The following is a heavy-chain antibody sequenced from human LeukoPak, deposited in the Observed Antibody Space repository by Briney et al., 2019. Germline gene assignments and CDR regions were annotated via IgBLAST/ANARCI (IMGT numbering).Heavy chain of an antibody. J-gene: IGHJ5*02. V-gene: IGHV4-59*01. D-gene: IGHD3-10*01. CDR3: ARGGDYYGPGSYYAFDP. CDR1: GGSISSYY. CDR2: IYYSGST. Sequence: KPSETLSLTCTVSGGSISSYYWSWIRQPPGEGLEWIGYIYYSGSTNYNPSLKSRVTISVDTSKNQFSLKLSSVTAADTAVYYCARGGDYYGPGSYYAFDPWGRGTLVTVSS.